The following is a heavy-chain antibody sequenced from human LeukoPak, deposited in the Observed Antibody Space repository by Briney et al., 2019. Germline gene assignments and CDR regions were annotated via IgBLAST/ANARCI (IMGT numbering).Heavy chain of an antibody. Sequence: GASVKVSCKASGYTFTSYDINWVRQATGQGLEWMGWMNPNSGNTGYAQKFQGRVTMTRNTSISTAYMELSSLRSKDTAVYYCARGPAAGTCIDYWGQGTLVTVSS. CDR3: ARGPAAGTCIDY. CDR2: MNPNSGNT. D-gene: IGHD6-13*01. V-gene: IGHV1-8*01. J-gene: IGHJ4*02. CDR1: GYTFTSYD.